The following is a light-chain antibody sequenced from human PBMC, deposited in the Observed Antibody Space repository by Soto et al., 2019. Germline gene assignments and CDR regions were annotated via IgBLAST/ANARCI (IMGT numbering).Light chain of an antibody. CDR3: SSFTTINTWV. CDR1: SSDVGVYNY. Sequence: QSALTQPASVSGSPGQSITISCTGTSSDVGVYNYVSWFQQHPGKAPKLMIYEVSNRPSGVSNRFSGSKSGNTASLTISGLQPEDEADYYCSSFTTINTWVFGTGTKVTVL. CDR2: EVS. J-gene: IGLJ1*01. V-gene: IGLV2-14*03.